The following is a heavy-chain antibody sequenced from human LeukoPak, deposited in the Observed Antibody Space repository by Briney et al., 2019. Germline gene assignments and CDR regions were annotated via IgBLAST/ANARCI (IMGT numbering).Heavy chain of an antibody. D-gene: IGHD2-15*01. CDR3: AMRAVSANFRNLLYYSMDV. CDR2: ISNNGKA. CDR1: GGSISSSS. V-gene: IGHV4-4*09. Sequence: SETLSLTCTVFGGSISSSSWSWMRQSPGKGLESIGYISNNGKAKYKSSFEGRVTMSVDTPKSQFSLNLSSVTAADTAVYYCAMRAVSANFRNLLYYSMDVWGKGTTVIVS. J-gene: IGHJ6*03.